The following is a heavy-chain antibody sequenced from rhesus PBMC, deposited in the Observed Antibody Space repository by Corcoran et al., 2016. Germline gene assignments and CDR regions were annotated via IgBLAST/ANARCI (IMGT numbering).Heavy chain of an antibody. Sequence: QVQLQESGPGLVKPSETLSLTCAVSGGSFSGYYWGRIRQPPGKGLEWSGYISGSSGSTDYNPSLKSRVTISTDTSKNQFSLKLSSVTAADTAVYYCARDLGGNHDYWGQGVLVTVSS. CDR2: ISGSSGST. CDR1: GGSFSGYY. CDR3: ARDLGGNHDY. V-gene: IGHV4-165*01. J-gene: IGHJ4*01. D-gene: IGHD4-17*01.